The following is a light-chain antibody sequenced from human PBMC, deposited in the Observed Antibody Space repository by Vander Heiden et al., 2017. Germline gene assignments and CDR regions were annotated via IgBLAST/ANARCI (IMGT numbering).Light chain of an antibody. J-gene: IGKJ1*01. CDR1: QSIGSW. V-gene: IGKV1-5*03. Sequence: DNQMTQSPSTLSASVGDRVTITCRASQSIGSWVAWYQQKPGKAPKLLIYKASNLESGVPSRFSGSGSGTEFTLTISSLQPDDPATYFCQQYNTYLWTFGQGTKVEFK. CDR3: QQYNTYLWT. CDR2: KAS.